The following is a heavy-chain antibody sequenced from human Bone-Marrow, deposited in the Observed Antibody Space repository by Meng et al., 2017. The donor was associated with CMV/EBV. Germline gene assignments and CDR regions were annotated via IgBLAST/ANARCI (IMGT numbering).Heavy chain of an antibody. CDR1: GGSVSSGSYY. J-gene: IGHJ6*02. V-gene: IGHV4-61*01. Sequence: ESLKISCTVSGGSVSSGSYYWSWIRQPPGKGLEWIGYIYYSGSTNYNPSLKSRVTISVDTSKNQFSLKLSSVTAADTAVYYCARQVVVVPAASETNYYYYYGMDVWGQGTTVTVSS. CDR3: ARQVVVVPAASETNYYYYYGMDV. CDR2: IYYSGST. D-gene: IGHD2-2*01.